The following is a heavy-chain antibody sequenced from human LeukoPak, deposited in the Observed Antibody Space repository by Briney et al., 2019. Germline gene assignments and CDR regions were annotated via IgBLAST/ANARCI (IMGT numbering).Heavy chain of an antibody. V-gene: IGHV3-7*01. CDR2: IDQGGSVR. CDR1: GFSFSTYW. J-gene: IGHJ4*02. D-gene: IGHD6-25*01. CDR3: ARDPESSGFDL. Sequence: GGSLRLSCAASGFSFSTYWMSWVRQTPEKGLEFVANIDQGGSVRNYMDSLKGRCTISRDNAKKSLYLEINSLRADDTAVYYCARDPESSGFDLWGRGALVTVSS.